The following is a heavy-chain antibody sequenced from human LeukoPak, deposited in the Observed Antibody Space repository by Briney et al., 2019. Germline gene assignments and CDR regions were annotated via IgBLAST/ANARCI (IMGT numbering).Heavy chain of an antibody. CDR2: ISDDGRNK. D-gene: IGHD5-18*01. V-gene: IGHV3-30*18. CDR1: GFSFRNYG. CDR3: AKDADTATIIYWYFDL. J-gene: IGHJ2*01. Sequence: PRRSLRLSCAASGFSFRNYGMHWVRQAPGKGLEWVAVISDDGRNKYYADSVRGRFTISRDNSKNMLYLQMNNLRPEDTAVYHCAKDADTATIIYWYFDLWGRGTLVTVSS.